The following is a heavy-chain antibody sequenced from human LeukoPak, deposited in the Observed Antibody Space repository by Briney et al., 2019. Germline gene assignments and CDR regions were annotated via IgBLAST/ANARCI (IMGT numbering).Heavy chain of an antibody. Sequence: GGSLRLSCAASGFTFSSYAMSWVRQAPGKGLEWVSAISGSGGSTYYADSVKGRFTTSRDNSKNTLYLQMNSLRAEDTGVYYCAKDLSSGSRRAYWGQGTLVTVSS. V-gene: IGHV3-23*01. CDR2: ISGSGGST. D-gene: IGHD6-19*01. CDR1: GFTFSSYA. CDR3: AKDLSSGSRRAY. J-gene: IGHJ4*02.